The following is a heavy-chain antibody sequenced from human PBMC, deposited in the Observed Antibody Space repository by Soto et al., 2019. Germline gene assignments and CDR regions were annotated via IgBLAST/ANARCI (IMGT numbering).Heavy chain of an antibody. CDR1: GGSISSYY. J-gene: IGHJ4*02. CDR3: AREGNENYFDY. CDR2: IYYSGST. Sequence: SETLSLTCTVSGGSISSYYWSWIRQPPGKGLEWIGYIYYSGSTNYNPSLKGRVTISVDTSKNQFSLKLSSVTAADTAVYYCAREGNENYFDYWGQGTLVTVSS. V-gene: IGHV4-59*01.